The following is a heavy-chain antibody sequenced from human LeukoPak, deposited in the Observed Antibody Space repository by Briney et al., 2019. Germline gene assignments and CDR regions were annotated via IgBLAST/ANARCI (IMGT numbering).Heavy chain of an antibody. CDR3: ARDPGRRFDY. V-gene: IGHV3-7*01. Sequence: GGSLRLSCAASGFTFSSYWMTWVRQAPGKGLEWVASINEDGSEKHYVDSVEGRFSISRDSPKSALYLQMNTLSAEDTAVYYCARDPGRRFDYWGQGTLVTVSS. CDR2: INEDGSEK. J-gene: IGHJ4*02. CDR1: GFTFSSYW.